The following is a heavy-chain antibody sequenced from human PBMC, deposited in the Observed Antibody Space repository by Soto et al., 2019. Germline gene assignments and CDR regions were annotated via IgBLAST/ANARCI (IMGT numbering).Heavy chain of an antibody. CDR1: GFTFSSYW. CDR3: ARDQYVWGSYRHHQYYYYYYGMDV. D-gene: IGHD3-16*02. CDR2: IKQDGSEK. V-gene: IGHV3-7*03. J-gene: IGHJ6*02. Sequence: PGGSLRLSCAASGFTFSSYWMSWVRQAPGKGLEWVANIKQDGSEKYYVDSVKGRFTISRDNAKNSLYLQMNSLRAEDTAVYYCARDQYVWGSYRHHQYYYYYYGMDVWGQGTTVTVSS.